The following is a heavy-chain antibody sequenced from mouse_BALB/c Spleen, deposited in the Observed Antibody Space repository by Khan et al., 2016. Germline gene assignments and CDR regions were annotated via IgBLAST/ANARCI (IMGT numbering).Heavy chain of an antibody. CDR2: IDPANGNT. V-gene: IGHV14-3*02. Sequence: VRLQQSGAELVKPGASVKLSCTVSGFNIKDTYMHWVNQRPEQGLEWIGRIDPANGNTKYDPKFQDKATITADTSSNIAYLQLSSLTSEDTAVYYCSRGVYDYEFAYWGQGTLVTVSA. J-gene: IGHJ3*01. CDR1: GFNIKDTY. D-gene: IGHD2-4*01. CDR3: SRGVYDYEFAY.